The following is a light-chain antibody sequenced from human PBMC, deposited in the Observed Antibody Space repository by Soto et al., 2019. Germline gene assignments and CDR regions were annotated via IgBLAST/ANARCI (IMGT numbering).Light chain of an antibody. CDR2: SNN. Sequence: QAVVTQPPSASGTPGQRVTISCSGSSSNIGSNTVNWYQQLPGTAPKRLIYSNNQRPSGVPDRFSGSKFGTSASLAISGLLSEDEADYYCAAWDDSLNAWVFGGGTKLTVL. J-gene: IGLJ3*02. CDR3: AAWDDSLNAWV. CDR1: SSNIGSNT. V-gene: IGLV1-44*01.